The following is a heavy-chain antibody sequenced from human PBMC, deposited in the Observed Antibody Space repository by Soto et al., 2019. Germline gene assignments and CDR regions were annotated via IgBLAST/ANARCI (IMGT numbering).Heavy chain of an antibody. CDR1: GGSISSPY. J-gene: IGHJ4*02. Sequence: SETLFLTCTVSGGSISSPYGSWIRQFPGMGLEWIGNARYSGSTNYNPSLKSRVTISIDTSKNQFSLKLGSVTATDTAVYYCASQHYYDSSGYYVVYWGQGTLVTV. CDR2: ARYSGST. CDR3: ASQHYYDSSGYYVVY. V-gene: IGHV4-59*08. D-gene: IGHD3-22*01.